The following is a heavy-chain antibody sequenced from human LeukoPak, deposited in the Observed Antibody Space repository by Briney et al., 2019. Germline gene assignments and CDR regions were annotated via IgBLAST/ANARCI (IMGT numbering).Heavy chain of an antibody. D-gene: IGHD6-13*01. CDR3: ARGIAAAATLEYYFDY. CDR1: GGSISSYY. CDR2: IYYSGST. J-gene: IGHJ4*02. Sequence: PSETLSLTCTVSGGSISSYYWSWIRQPPGKGLEWIGYIYYSGSTNYNPSLKSRVTISVDTSKNQFSLKLSSVTAADTAVCYCARGIAAAATLEYYFDYWGQGTLVTVSS. V-gene: IGHV4-59*01.